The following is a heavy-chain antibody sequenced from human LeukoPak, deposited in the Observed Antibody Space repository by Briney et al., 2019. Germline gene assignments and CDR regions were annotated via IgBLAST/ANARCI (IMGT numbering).Heavy chain of an antibody. CDR2: ISGSGGST. D-gene: IGHD5-12*01. CDR1: GFTFSSYA. Sequence: PGGSLRLSCAASGFTFSSYAMSWVRQAPGKGLEWVSAISGSGGSTYYADSVKGRFTISRDNSKNTVYLQMNSLRAEATAVYYCAKGGANGGGYGDYGGREPLVPVS. CDR3: AKGGANGGGYGDY. J-gene: IGHJ4*02. V-gene: IGHV3-23*01.